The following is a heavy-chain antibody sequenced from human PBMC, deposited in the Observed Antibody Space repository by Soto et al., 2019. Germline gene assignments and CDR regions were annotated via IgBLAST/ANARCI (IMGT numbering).Heavy chain of an antibody. J-gene: IGHJ5*02. CDR2: ISAYNGNT. V-gene: IGHV1-18*01. CDR1: GYTFTSYG. Sequence: ASVKVSCKASGYTFTSYGISWVRQAPGQGLEWMGWISAYNGNTNYAQKLQGRVTMTTDTSTSTAYMELRSLRSDDTAVYYCARGLTMVRGPYNWFDPWGQGTLVTVSS. D-gene: IGHD3-10*01. CDR3: ARGLTMVRGPYNWFDP.